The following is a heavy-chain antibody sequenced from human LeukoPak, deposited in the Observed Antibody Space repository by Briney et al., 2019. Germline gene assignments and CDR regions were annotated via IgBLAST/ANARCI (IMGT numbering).Heavy chain of an antibody. CDR3: ARDGGSYKKDAFDI. D-gene: IGHD1-26*01. CDR1: GYMFNLYG. CDR2: ISAYNGNT. V-gene: IGHV1-18*01. Sequence: ASVKVSCKASGYMFNLYGISWVRQAPGQGVEWMGWISAYNGNTNYAQKLQGRVTMTTDTSTSTAYMELRSLRSDDTAVYYCARDGGSYKKDAFDIWGQGTMVTVSS. J-gene: IGHJ3*02.